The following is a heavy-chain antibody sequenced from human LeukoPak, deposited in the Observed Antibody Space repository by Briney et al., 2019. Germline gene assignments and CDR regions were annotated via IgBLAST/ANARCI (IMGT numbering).Heavy chain of an antibody. CDR1: GASITAHS. CDR2: IHGNGST. V-gene: IGHV4-4*07. J-gene: IGHJ6*02. CDR3: V. Sequence: SENLSVTCTVSGASITAHSWNWIRPPAGKALEWIGRIHGNGSTNYNPSLKSRVTMSLYTAKSQCSLRLPSVTAADTALDMVVWGQGTTVAVSS.